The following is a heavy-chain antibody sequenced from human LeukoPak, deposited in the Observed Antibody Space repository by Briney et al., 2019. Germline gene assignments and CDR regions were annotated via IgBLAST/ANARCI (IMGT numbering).Heavy chain of an antibody. CDR1: VDSVSSHSSA. CDR3: ARDSAYNYGMDV. J-gene: IGHJ6*02. CDR2: TYYRSKWYH. Sequence: SQTLSLTCAISVDSVSSHSSAWNWIRQSPSRGLEWLGRTYYRSKWYHDYAVSVRSRISINPDTSKNQFSLQLTSVTPEDTAVYYCARDSAYNYGMDVWGQGTTVTVSS. V-gene: IGHV6-1*01.